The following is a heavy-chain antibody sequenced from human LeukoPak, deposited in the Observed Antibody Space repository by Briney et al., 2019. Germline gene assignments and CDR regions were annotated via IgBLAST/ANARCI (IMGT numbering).Heavy chain of an antibody. V-gene: IGHV3-33*01. J-gene: IGHJ4*02. D-gene: IGHD6-13*01. CDR1: GFTFSSYG. CDR3: AVPLLAAANN. Sequence: QSGGSLRLSCAASGFTFSSYGMHWVRQAPAKGLEWVAVIWYDGSNKYYADSVKGRFTISRDNSKNTLYLQMDSLRAEDTAVYYCAVPLLAAANNWGQGTLVTVSS. CDR2: IWYDGSNK.